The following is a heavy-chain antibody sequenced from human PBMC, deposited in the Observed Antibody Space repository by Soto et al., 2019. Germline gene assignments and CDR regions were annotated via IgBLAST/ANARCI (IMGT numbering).Heavy chain of an antibody. J-gene: IGHJ4*02. D-gene: IGHD3-22*01. Sequence: GESLKISCKGSGYSFAGYWITWVRQKPGKGLEWMGRIDPSDSQTYYSPSFRGHVTISVTKSITTVFLQWSSLRASDTAMYYCASQIYDSDTGPNFQYYFDSWGQGTPVTVSS. CDR1: GYSFAGYW. CDR3: ASQIYDSDTGPNFQYYFDS. V-gene: IGHV5-10-1*01. CDR2: IDPSDSQT.